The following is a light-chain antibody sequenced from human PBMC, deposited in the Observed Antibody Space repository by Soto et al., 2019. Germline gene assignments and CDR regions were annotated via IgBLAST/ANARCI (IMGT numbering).Light chain of an antibody. Sequence: EIVMTQSPATLSVSPGERATLSCRARQSVSSNLAWYQQKPGQAPRLLIYGASTRATGIPARFSGSGSGTEFTLTISSLQSEDFAIYFCQQYNNWPPDRTFGQGTKVEIK. CDR2: GAS. CDR3: QQYNNWPPDRT. J-gene: IGKJ1*01. CDR1: QSVSSN. V-gene: IGKV3-15*01.